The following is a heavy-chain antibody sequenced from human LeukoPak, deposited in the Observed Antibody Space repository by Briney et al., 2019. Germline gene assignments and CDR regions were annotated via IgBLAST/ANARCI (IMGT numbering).Heavy chain of an antibody. CDR1: GGSISGYY. CDR3: ARGYFDWFPNWFDP. V-gene: IGHV4-59*08. CDR2: IYYSGST. Sequence: PSETLSLTCTVSGGSISGYYWSWIRQPPGKGLEWIGYIYYSGSTNCNPSLKSRVTISVDTSKNQFSLKLSSVTAADTAVYYCARGYFDWFPNWFDPWGQGTLVTVSS. J-gene: IGHJ5*02. D-gene: IGHD3-9*01.